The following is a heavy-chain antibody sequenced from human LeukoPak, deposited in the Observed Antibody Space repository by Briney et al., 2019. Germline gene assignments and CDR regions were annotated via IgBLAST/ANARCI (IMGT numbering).Heavy chain of an antibody. D-gene: IGHD5-12*01. CDR1: GGSISSHY. J-gene: IGHJ3*02. CDR2: IYYSGST. CDR3: ASTPSGYDLGGAFYI. Sequence: PSETLSLTCTVSGGSISSHYWSWIRQPPGKGLEWIGYIYYSGSTNYNPSLKSRVTISVDTSKNQFSLKLSSVTAADTAVYYCASTPSGYDLGGAFYIWGQGTMVTVSS. V-gene: IGHV4-59*11.